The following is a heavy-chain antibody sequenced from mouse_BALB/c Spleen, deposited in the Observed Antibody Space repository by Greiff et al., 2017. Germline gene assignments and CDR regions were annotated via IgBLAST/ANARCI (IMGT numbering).Heavy chain of an antibody. J-gene: IGHJ1*01. CDR3: ARDPNYYGSSPWYFDV. D-gene: IGHD1-1*01. CDR1: GFTFTDYY. Sequence: VQLKESGGGLVQPGGSLRLSCATSGFTFTDYYMSWVRQPPGKALEWLGFIRNKANGYTTEYSASVKGRFTISRDNSQSILYLQMNTLRAEDSATYYCARDPNYYGSSPWYFDVWGAGTTVTVSS. CDR2: IRNKANGYTT. V-gene: IGHV7-3*02.